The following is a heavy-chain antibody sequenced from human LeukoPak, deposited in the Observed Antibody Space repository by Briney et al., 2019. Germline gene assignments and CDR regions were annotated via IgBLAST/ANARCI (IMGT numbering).Heavy chain of an antibody. Sequence: GASVKVSCKASGYTFTSYDINWVRQATGQGLEWMGWMNPNSGNTSYAQKFQGRVTMTRNTSISTAYMELSSLRSEDTAVYYCARRSGYYSPSDYWGQGTLVTVSS. CDR1: GYTFTSYD. CDR2: MNPNSGNT. CDR3: ARRSGYYSPSDY. V-gene: IGHV1-8*01. J-gene: IGHJ4*02. D-gene: IGHD3-22*01.